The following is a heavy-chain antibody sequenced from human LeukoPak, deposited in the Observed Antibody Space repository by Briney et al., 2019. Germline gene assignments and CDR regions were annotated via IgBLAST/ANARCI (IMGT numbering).Heavy chain of an antibody. CDR2: ILYRGPT. Sequence: PSETLSLTCSVSGDAISSGGYYWSWIRQHPGKGLECIGYILYRGPTNYNPSLKSRASISLDTSKNQFSLKLSSVTAADTAVYYCARLQGRDSAILDYWGQGTLVTVSA. CDR3: ARLQGRDSAILDY. J-gene: IGHJ4*02. CDR1: GDAISSGGYY. V-gene: IGHV4-31*03. D-gene: IGHD3-10*01.